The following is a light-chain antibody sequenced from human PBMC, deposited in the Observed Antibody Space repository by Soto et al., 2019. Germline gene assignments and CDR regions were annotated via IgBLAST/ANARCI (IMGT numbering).Light chain of an antibody. CDR3: QQYNDYSGM. Sequence: DIQMTQSPSTLSESLGDRVIIACRASQSISRWLAWHQQKPGKAPRLLIYDASNLQRGVPSRFSGSGSGTEFTLTITSLQPEDFATYYCQQYNDYSGMFGQGTKVDTK. CDR2: DAS. J-gene: IGKJ1*01. V-gene: IGKV1-5*01. CDR1: QSISRW.